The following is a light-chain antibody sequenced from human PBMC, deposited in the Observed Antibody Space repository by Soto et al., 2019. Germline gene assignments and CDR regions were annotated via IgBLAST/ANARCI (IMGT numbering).Light chain of an antibody. Sequence: QSALTQPASVSGSPGQSITISCTGTSSDVGGYNYVSWYQQHPGKAPKLMIYEVSNRPSGVSNRFSVSKSGNTASLTISGLQAEDEADYYCSSYTISSTLVFGGGTKLTVL. CDR1: SSDVGGYNY. V-gene: IGLV2-14*01. CDR3: SSYTISSTLV. CDR2: EVS. J-gene: IGLJ2*01.